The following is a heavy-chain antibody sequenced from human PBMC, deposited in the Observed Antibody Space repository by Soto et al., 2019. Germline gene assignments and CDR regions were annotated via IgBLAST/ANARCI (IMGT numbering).Heavy chain of an antibody. CDR1: GFTLSTYW. CDR2: INSDGSST. CDR3: TSGGENWSYCDY. V-gene: IGHV3-74*01. Sequence: EVQLVESGGGLVQPGGSLRLSCAASGFTLSTYWMHWVRQAPGEGLVWVSRINSDGSSTIYADSVKGRFTISRENAKNTVYLQMHSLRAEDRAMCYRTSGGENWSYCDYWGQAILVTVSS. D-gene: IGHD1-1*01. J-gene: IGHJ4*02.